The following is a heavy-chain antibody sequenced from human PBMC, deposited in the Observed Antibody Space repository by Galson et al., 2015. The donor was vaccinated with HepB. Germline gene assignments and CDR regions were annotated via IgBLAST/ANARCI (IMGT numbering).Heavy chain of an antibody. V-gene: IGHV4-61*01. J-gene: IGHJ4*02. CDR3: ASLLRPSNFDY. D-gene: IGHD1-26*01. CDR2: ISYGGST. CDR1: GGSVSSGSYY. Sequence: ETLSLTCTVSGGSVSSGSYYWSWIRQPPGKGLEWIGCISYGGSTHYNPSLKSRVTISVDTSKNQFSLKLNSVTAADTAVYYCASLLRPSNFDYWGQGTLVTVSA.